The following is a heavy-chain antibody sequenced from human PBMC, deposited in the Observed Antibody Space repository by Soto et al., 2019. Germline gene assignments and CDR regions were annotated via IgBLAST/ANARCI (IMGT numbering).Heavy chain of an antibody. CDR2: ISSSGYTI. Sequence: PGGALGLGCATSGFTFSVYYMSWIRQAPGKGLEWIAYISSSGYTIRYADSVEGRFTVSRDDAKKILYLQMNSLRVEDTAVYYCARGRSGRSKDWGQGTMVTVSS. D-gene: IGHD1-26*01. V-gene: IGHV3-11*01. CDR3: ARGRSGRSKD. J-gene: IGHJ4*02. CDR1: GFTFSVYY.